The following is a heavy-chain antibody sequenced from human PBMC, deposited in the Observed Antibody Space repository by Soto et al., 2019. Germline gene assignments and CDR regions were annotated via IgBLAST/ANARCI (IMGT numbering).Heavy chain of an antibody. Sequence: PSETLSLTCTVSGGSISSSSYYWGWIRQPPGKGLEWIGEINHSGSTNYNPSLKSRVTISVDTSKNQFSLELSSVTAADTAVYYCARALRSGLKRYYGMDVWGQGTTVTVS. CDR2: INHSGST. CDR3: ARALRSGLKRYYGMDV. J-gene: IGHJ6*02. D-gene: IGHD1-26*01. CDR1: GGSISSSSYY. V-gene: IGHV4-39*07.